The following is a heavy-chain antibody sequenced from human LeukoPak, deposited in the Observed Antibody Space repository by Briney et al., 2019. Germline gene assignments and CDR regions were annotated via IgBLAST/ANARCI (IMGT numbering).Heavy chain of an antibody. CDR3: AKDHTYGSGSAAYYYYYMDV. CDR2: IRYDGSNK. CDR1: GFTFSSYA. J-gene: IGHJ6*03. Sequence: GGSLRLSCAASGFTFSSYAMSWVRQAPGKGLEWVAFIRYDGSNKYYTDSVKGRFTISRDNSKNTLYLQMNSLRAEDTAVYYCAKDHTYGSGSAAYYYYYMDVWGKGTTVTVSS. V-gene: IGHV3-30*02. D-gene: IGHD3-10*01.